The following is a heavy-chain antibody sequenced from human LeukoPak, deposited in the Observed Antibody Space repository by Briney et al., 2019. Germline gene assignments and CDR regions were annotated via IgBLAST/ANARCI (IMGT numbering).Heavy chain of an antibody. Sequence: KTSETLSLTCTVSGGSISRDYWSWIRQPPGKGLEWIGYIYYTGSTNYNPSLKSRVTISVDTSKNQFSLKVSSVTAADTAIYYCARDLSFDWFPYYFDYWGQGILVTVSS. J-gene: IGHJ4*02. V-gene: IGHV4-59*12. CDR3: ARDLSFDWFPYYFDY. CDR1: GGSISRDY. CDR2: IYYTGST. D-gene: IGHD3-9*01.